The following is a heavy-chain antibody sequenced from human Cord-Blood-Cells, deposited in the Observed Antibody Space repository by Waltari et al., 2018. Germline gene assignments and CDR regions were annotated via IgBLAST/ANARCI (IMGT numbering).Heavy chain of an antibody. CDR1: GFTFSSYS. CDR2: ISSSSSTI. D-gene: IGHD4-4*01. CDR3: ARDAAYSNYYYYYMDV. V-gene: IGHV3-48*02. J-gene: IGHJ6*03. Sequence: EVQLVESGGGLVQPGGSLRLSGAASGFTFSSYSMNWVRQAPGKGREWVSYISSSSSTIYYADSVKGRFTISRDNAKNSLYLQMNSLRDEDTAVYYCARDAAYSNYYYYYMDVWGKGTTVTVSS.